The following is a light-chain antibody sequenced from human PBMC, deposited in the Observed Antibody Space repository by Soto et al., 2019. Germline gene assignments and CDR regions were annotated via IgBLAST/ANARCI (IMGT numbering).Light chain of an antibody. Sequence: QSALTQPPSASGTPGQRVTISCSGSSSNIGTNTVNWYQQLPGTAPKHLIYDNDQRPSGVPDRFSGSKSGTSASLAISGLQSEDEADYYCAAWDDSLNGLWVFGGGTKLTVL. CDR3: AAWDDSLNGLWV. CDR2: DND. V-gene: IGLV1-44*01. J-gene: IGLJ3*02. CDR1: SSNIGTNT.